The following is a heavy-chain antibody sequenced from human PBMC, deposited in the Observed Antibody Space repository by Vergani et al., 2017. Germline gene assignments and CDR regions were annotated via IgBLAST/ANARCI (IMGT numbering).Heavy chain of an antibody. CDR3: ATAGKAVDYYYGMDV. D-gene: IGHD6-19*01. V-gene: IGHV3-23*01. CDR2: ISGSGGST. J-gene: IGHJ6*02. Sequence: EVQLLESGGGLVQPGGSLRLSCAASGFTFSSYAMSWVRQAPGKGLEWVSAISGSGGSTYYADSVKGRFTISRDNSKNTLYLQMNSLRAEDTAVYYCATAGKAVDYYYGMDVWGQGTTVTVSS. CDR1: GFTFSSYA.